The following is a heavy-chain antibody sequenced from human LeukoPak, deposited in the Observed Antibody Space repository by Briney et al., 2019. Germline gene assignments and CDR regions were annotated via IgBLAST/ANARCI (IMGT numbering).Heavy chain of an antibody. CDR3: AKIPRSTIIRGTYYFDY. Sequence: GGSLRLSCAASGFAFSSYEMNWVRQAPGKGPEWISYISGGRDTMYYADSVKGRFTSSRDNAKNSLFLQMNSLRAEDTAVYYCAKIPRSTIIRGTYYFDYWGQGTLVTVSS. V-gene: IGHV3-48*03. CDR1: GFAFSSYE. D-gene: IGHD3-10*01. J-gene: IGHJ4*02. CDR2: ISGGRDTM.